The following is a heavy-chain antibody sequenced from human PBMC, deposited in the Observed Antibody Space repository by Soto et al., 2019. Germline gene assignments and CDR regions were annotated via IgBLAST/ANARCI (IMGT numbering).Heavy chain of an antibody. CDR1: GFTFSTYS. Sequence: GGSLRLSCAASGFTFSTYSMNWVRQAPGKGLEWVSYISSSSTTIYADSVKGRFTISRDKAKNSLYLQMNSLRAEDTAVYYCARGVVVAGIGYFDYWGQGTLVTVSS. V-gene: IGHV3-48*01. CDR3: ARGVVVAGIGYFDY. D-gene: IGHD2-15*01. J-gene: IGHJ4*02. CDR2: ISSSSTTI.